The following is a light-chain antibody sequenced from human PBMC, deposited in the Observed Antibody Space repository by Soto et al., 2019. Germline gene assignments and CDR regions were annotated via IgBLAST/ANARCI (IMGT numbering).Light chain of an antibody. V-gene: IGKV1-39*01. Sequence: DIQMTQSPPSLSASVGDRVTITCRASQSISTFLNWYQQIPGKAPNLLIYGASILQGGVPSRFSGSGSGTDFTLTITSLQPEDSATYYCQQSYSTPLTFGGGTKVDIK. CDR2: GAS. CDR1: QSISTF. J-gene: IGKJ4*01. CDR3: QQSYSTPLT.